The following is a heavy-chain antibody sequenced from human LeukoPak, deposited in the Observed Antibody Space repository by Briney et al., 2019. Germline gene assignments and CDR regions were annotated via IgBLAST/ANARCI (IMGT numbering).Heavy chain of an antibody. CDR1: GGSISSGGYC. CDR3: ARAYGSGPGPYYYMDV. Sequence: PSQTLSLTCTVSGGSISSGGYCWSWIRQPPGKGLEWIGYIYHSGSTYYNPSLKSRVTISVDRSKNQFSLKLSSVTAADTAVYYCARAYGSGPGPYYYMDVWGKGTTVTVSS. CDR2: IYHSGST. D-gene: IGHD3-10*01. V-gene: IGHV4-30-2*01. J-gene: IGHJ6*03.